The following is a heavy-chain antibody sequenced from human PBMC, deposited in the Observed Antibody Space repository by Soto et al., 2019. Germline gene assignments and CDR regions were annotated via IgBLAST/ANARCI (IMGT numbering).Heavy chain of an antibody. V-gene: IGHV4-61*01. Sequence: QVQLQESGPGLVKPSETLSLTCTVSGGSVNSGSYYWSWIRQPPGKGLEWIGYIYYSGSTNYNPSLKSRVTISVDTSKNQFSLKLSSVTAADTAVYYCARDTMYYYYYGMDVWGQGTMVTFSS. CDR2: IYYSGST. D-gene: IGHD2-2*01. CDR1: GGSVNSGSYY. J-gene: IGHJ6*02. CDR3: ARDTMYYYYYGMDV.